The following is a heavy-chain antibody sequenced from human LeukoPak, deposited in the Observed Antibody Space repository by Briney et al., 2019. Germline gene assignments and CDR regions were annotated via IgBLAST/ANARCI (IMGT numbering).Heavy chain of an antibody. CDR3: ARDSSGWTHYFDY. D-gene: IGHD6-19*01. CDR1: GFTLSSYN. CDR2: ISWRSSDI. V-gene: IGHV3-21*01. Sequence: GGSLRLSCVASGFTLSSYNMKWVRQAPGKRLEWVSSISWRSSDIEYADSVKGRFTISRDNAKNSLYLQMNSLRAEDTAVYYCARDSSGWTHYFDYWGQGTLVTVSS. J-gene: IGHJ4*02.